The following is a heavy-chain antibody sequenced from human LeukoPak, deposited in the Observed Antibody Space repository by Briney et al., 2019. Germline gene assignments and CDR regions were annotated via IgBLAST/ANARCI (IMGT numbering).Heavy chain of an antibody. Sequence: PSETLSLTCTVSGYSISSGYYWGWIRQPPGKGLEWIGNIYHSGNTYYSPSLKSRVTISVETSKNQFSLKLRSVTAADTAVYYCARKDSSGYAYWGQGTLVTVSS. V-gene: IGHV4-38-2*02. CDR3: ARKDSSGYAY. J-gene: IGHJ4*02. D-gene: IGHD6-19*01. CDR2: IYHSGNT. CDR1: GYSISSGYY.